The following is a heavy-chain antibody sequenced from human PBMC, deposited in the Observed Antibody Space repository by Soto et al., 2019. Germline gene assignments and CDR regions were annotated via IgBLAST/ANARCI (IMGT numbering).Heavy chain of an antibody. CDR2: ISYDGSNK. J-gene: IGHJ6*04. D-gene: IGHD1-1*01. CDR3: ARGTTTSAFSAMDV. V-gene: IGHV3-30-3*01. Sequence: QVQLVESGGGVVQPGRSLRLSCAASGFTFSNNAMDWFRQAPGKGLEWVAVISYDGSNKYIAESVKGRFTISRDNSKNTLFLQMNSLRAEDTAVCYCARGTTTSAFSAMDVWGKGTTVTVSS. CDR1: GFTFSNNA.